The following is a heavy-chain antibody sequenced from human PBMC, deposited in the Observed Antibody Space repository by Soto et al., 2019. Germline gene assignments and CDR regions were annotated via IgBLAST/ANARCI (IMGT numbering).Heavy chain of an antibody. V-gene: IGHV1-2*02. J-gene: IGHJ4*02. D-gene: IGHD3-16*01. CDR2: INPNSGGT. CDR3: GREGGGGRLVDY. CDR1: GYTFTGYY. Sequence: QVQLVQSGAEVKKPGASVKVSCKASGYTFTGYYMHWVRQAPGQGLEWMGCINPNSGGTNYAQKLQGRVTMTRDTSISKAYMELSRLKSDDTAGYYWGREGGGGRLVDYWGQGTLVTVSS.